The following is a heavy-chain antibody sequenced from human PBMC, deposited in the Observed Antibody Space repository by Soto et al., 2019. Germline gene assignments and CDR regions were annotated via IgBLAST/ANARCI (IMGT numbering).Heavy chain of an antibody. D-gene: IGHD3-22*01. CDR1: GYTFTSYG. V-gene: IGHV1-18*01. CDR2: ISAYNGNT. Sequence: ASVKVSCKASGYTFTSYGISWVRQAPGQGLEWMGWISAYNGNTNYAQKFQGRVTITADESTSTAYMELSSLRSEDTAVYYCARADNTYYYDSSGYPERPYYYYYYGMDVWGQGTTVTVSS. J-gene: IGHJ6*02. CDR3: ARADNTYYYDSSGYPERPYYYYYYGMDV.